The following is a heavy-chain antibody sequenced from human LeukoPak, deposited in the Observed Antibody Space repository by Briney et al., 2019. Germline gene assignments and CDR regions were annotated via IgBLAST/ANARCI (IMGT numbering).Heavy chain of an antibody. J-gene: IGHJ4*02. CDR1: GFTFSSYE. CDR3: ARYVLRYFDWLPYFDY. Sequence: GGSLRLSCAASGFTFSSYEMNWVRQAPGKGLEWVSYISSSGSTIYYADSVKGRFTISRDNAKNSLYLQMNSLGAEDTAVYYCARYVLRYFDWLPYFDYWGQGTLVTVSS. CDR2: ISSSGSTI. V-gene: IGHV3-48*03. D-gene: IGHD3-9*01.